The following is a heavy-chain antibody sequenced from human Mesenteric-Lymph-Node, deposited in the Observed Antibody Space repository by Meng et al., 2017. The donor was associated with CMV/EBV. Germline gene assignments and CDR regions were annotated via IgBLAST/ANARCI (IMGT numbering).Heavy chain of an antibody. J-gene: IGHJ6*02. CDR1: GFTFSSYW. D-gene: IGHD2-2*01. V-gene: IGHV3-30*02. CDR2: IRYDGSEK. CDR3: ARDLPAAIRGFRKYFYYVMDV. Sequence: GGSLRLSCAASGFTFSSYWMSWVRQAPGKGLDWVAFIRYDGSEKYYADSVKGRFTISRDDSKDTLYLQMNSLRPDDTAVYFCARDLPAAIRGFRKYFYYVMDVWGQGTTVTVSS.